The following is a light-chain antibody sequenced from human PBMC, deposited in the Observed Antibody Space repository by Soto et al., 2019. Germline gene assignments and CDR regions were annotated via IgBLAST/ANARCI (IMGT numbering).Light chain of an antibody. J-gene: IGKJ1*01. V-gene: IGKV1-6*01. CDR3: LQNYYSFRT. CDR2: GAS. Sequence: AIQLTQSPSSLSASVGDRVTITCRASQGIAKDLCWYQQKPGKAPRLLLFGASFLQSGVPSRFSCSGSGTDFPITITGLQPEDFATYYCLQNYYSFRTFGQGTKVDIK. CDR1: QGIAKD.